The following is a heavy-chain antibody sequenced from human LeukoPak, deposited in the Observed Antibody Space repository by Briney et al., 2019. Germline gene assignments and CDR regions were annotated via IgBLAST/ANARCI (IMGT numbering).Heavy chain of an antibody. CDR1: GFTFGDYA. Sequence: GSLRLSCTASGFTFGDYAMSWFRQAPGKGLEWGGFIRSKAYGGTTEYAASVKGRFTISRDDSKSIAYLQMNSLKTEDTAVYYCTRDPSNYYDSSGAVFDYWGQGTLVTVSS. J-gene: IGHJ4*02. CDR2: IRSKAYGGTT. D-gene: IGHD3-22*01. V-gene: IGHV3-49*03. CDR3: TRDPSNYYDSSGAVFDY.